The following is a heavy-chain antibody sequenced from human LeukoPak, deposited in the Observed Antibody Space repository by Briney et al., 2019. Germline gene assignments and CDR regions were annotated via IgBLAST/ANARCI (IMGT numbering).Heavy chain of an antibody. CDR3: AKRGVVIRGILVIGYHQEAYHYDF. Sequence: GGSLRLSCVVSGISLSNHAMIWVRQAPGKGLEWVSYISERGGSTTYADSVKGRFTISRDTSLNTLYLQMNNLRAEDTAVYFCAKRGVVIRGILVIGYHQEAYHYDFWGQGVLVTVSS. J-gene: IGHJ4*02. D-gene: IGHD3-10*01. CDR1: GISLSNHA. CDR2: ISERGGST. V-gene: IGHV3-23*01.